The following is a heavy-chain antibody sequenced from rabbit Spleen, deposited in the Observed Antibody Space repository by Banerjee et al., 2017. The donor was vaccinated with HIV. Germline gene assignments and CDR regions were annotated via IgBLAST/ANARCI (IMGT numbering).Heavy chain of an antibody. CDR1: GLSFSSSYY. CDR2: IYSGSSGAT. J-gene: IGHJ3*01. D-gene: IGHD1-1*01. V-gene: IGHV1S45*01. Sequence: QEQLVESGGGLVQPEGSLTLTCTASGLSFSSSYYMCWVRQAPGKGLEWIGCIYSGSSGATYYASGAKGRFTISKTSTTVDLKMPRLTTADTATYFCARVKSGYGLLGRLDLWGPGTLVTVS. CDR3: ARVKSGYGLLGRLDL.